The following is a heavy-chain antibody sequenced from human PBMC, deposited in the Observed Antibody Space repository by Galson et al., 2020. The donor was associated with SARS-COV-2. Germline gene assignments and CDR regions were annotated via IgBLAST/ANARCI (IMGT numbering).Heavy chain of an antibody. D-gene: IGHD1-26*01. V-gene: IGHV4-4*02. Sequence: ASETLSLTCTVSGGSISSGNWWSWVRQPPGKGLEWIGQISPSGRTDSSPALQSRVSISVDESKNQFSLRLSSVTAADTAVYFCALIVEGTPVDYWGQGTLVTVSS. CDR2: ISPSGRT. J-gene: IGHJ4*02. CDR1: GGSISSGNW. CDR3: ALIVEGTPVDY.